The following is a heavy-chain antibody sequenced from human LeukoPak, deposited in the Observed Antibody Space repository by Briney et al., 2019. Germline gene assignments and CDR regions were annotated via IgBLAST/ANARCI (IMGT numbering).Heavy chain of an antibody. CDR2: ISAYNGNT. Sequence: ASVKVSCKASGYTFTSYGISWVRQAPGQGLEWMGWISAYNGNTNYAQKLQGRVTMTTDTSTSTAYMELRSLRSDDTAVYYCARDGDFYCSSTSCYPGYWGQGTLVTVSS. J-gene: IGHJ4*02. D-gene: IGHD2-2*01. CDR1: GYTFTSYG. CDR3: ARDGDFYCSSTSCYPGY. V-gene: IGHV1-18*01.